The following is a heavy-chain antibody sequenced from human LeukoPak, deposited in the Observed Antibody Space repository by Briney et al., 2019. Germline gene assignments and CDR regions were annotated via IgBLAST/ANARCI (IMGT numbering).Heavy chain of an antibody. CDR2: IKSKTDGGTT. J-gene: IGHJ4*02. CDR3: TTDIGKWDYYDSSGYYDY. V-gene: IGHV3-15*01. Sequence: MSGGSLRLSCAASGFTFSNAWMSWVRQAPGKGLEWVGRIKSKTDGGTTDYAAPVKGRFTISRDDSKNTLYLQMNSLKTEDTAVYYCTTDIGKWDYYDSSGYYDYWGQGTLVTVSS. CDR1: GFTFSNAW. D-gene: IGHD3-22*01.